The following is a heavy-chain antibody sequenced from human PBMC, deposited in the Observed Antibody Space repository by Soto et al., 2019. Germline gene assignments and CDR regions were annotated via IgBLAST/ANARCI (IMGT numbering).Heavy chain of an antibody. D-gene: IGHD3-3*01. CDR1: GYSFTSYW. CDR2: IYPGDSDT. CDR3: ARLTTRYYYGMDV. J-gene: IGHJ6*02. V-gene: IGHV5-51*01. Sequence: GESLKISCKGSGYSFTSYWIGWVRQMPGKGLEWMGIIYPGDSDTRYSPSSQGQVTISADKSISTAYLQWSSLKASDTAMYYCARLTTRYYYGMDVWGQGTTVTVSS.